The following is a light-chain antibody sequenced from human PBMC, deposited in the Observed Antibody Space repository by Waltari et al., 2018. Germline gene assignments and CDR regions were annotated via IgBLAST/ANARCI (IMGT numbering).Light chain of an antibody. CDR3: SSQSSNDVVL. J-gene: IGLJ2*01. CDR2: DVS. V-gene: IGLV2-14*01. CDR1: SNDVGGYNS. Sequence: QSALTQPASVSGSPGQSVTIFCAGTSNDVGGYNSVSWYQEHPGQAPRVIIYDVSDRPSGGSDRSSGAKSGNTASLTISGLQAEDEADYYCSSQSSNDVVLFGGGTKLTVL.